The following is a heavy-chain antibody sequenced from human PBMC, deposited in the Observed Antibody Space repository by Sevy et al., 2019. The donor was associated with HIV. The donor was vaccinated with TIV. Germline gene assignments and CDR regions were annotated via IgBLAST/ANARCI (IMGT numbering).Heavy chain of an antibody. V-gene: IGHV3-53*01. J-gene: IGHJ3*02. CDR1: GFTVSSNY. CDR3: ARGATFYSDSSGRVLSVLGAFDI. CDR2: IFSGGGT. D-gene: IGHD3-22*01. Sequence: GGSLRLSCAASGFTVSSNYMSWVRQAPGKGLEWVSIIFSGGGTYYADSVQGRFTIFRDNSKNMVYLQMNSLRAEDTAVFYCARGATFYSDSSGRVLSVLGAFDIWGRGTMVTVSS.